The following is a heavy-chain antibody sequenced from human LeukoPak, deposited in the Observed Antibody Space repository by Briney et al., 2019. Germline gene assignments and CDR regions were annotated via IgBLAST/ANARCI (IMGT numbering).Heavy chain of an antibody. CDR3: ARGPGDYYGSGDWFDP. V-gene: IGHV4-4*07. Sequence: SETLSLTCTGSGGSISSYYWSWIRQPAGKGLEWIGRIYTSGSTNYNPSLKSRVTMSVDTSKNQFSLKLSSGTAADTAVYYCARGPGDYYGSGDWFDPWGQGTLVTVSS. D-gene: IGHD3-10*01. CDR2: IYTSGST. CDR1: GGSISSYY. J-gene: IGHJ5*02.